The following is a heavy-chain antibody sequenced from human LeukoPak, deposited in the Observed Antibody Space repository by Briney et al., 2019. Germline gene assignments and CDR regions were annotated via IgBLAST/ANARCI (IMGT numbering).Heavy chain of an antibody. CDR1: GGSISSGAYS. CDR3: ARAGYSYGSIVFDY. D-gene: IGHD5-18*01. J-gene: IGHJ4*02. Sequence: PSETLSLTCAVSGGSISSGAYSWSWIRQPPGKGLEWIGHIYYSGSTNYNPSLKSRVTISVDTSKNQFSLKLSSVTAADTAVYYCARAGYSYGSIVFDYWGQGTLVTVSS. CDR2: IYYSGST. V-gene: IGHV4-61*08.